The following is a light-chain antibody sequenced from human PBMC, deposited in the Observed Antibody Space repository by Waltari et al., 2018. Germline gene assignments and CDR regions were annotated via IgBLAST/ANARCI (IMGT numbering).Light chain of an antibody. Sequence: QLVLTQSPSASASLGASVKLTCTLSSGHSRYAIACHQQQPEKGPRYLMKLNSDGSHSKGDGIPDRFSGSSSGAERYLTISSLQSEDEADYYCQTWGTGIRVFGGGTKLTVL. J-gene: IGLJ3*02. CDR3: QTWGTGIRV. V-gene: IGLV4-69*01. CDR1: SGHSRYA. CDR2: LNSDGSH.